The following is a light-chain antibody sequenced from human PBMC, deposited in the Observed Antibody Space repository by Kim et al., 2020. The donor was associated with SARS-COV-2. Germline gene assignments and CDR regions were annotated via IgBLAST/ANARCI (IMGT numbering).Light chain of an antibody. Sequence: DIQMTQSPSSLSASVGDRVTITCRASRSIGNHLNWYQQRPGKAPNLLIYAASNLQTGVSSRFSGSESGTDFTLTIRKLQPEDSATYYCQQSDIIPYTFGQGTKLEI. V-gene: IGKV1-39*01. CDR3: QQSDIIPYT. CDR2: AAS. CDR1: RSIGNH. J-gene: IGKJ2*01.